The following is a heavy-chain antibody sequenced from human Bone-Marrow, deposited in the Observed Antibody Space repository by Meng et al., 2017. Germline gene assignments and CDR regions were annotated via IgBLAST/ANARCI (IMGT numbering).Heavy chain of an antibody. CDR2: ISYDGSNK. CDR1: GFTFSSYA. CDR3: ARGTGVVLWFGELWDY. V-gene: IGHV3-30*01. J-gene: IGHJ4*02. Sequence: GGSLRLSCAASGFTFSSYAMHWVRQALGKGLEWVAVISYDGSNKYYADSVKGRFTISRDNSKNTLYLQMNSLRAEDTAVYYCARGTGVVLWFGELWDYWGQGTLVTVSS. D-gene: IGHD3-10*01.